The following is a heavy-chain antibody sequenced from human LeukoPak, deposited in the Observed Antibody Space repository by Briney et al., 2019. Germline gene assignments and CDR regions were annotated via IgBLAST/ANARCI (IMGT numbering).Heavy chain of an antibody. D-gene: IGHD6-19*01. CDR1: GFTFSSYG. J-gene: IGHJ4*02. Sequence: GRSLRLSCAASGFTFSSYGMHWVRQAPGKGLEWVAVISYDGSNKYYADSVKGRFTISRDNSKNTLYLQMNSLRAEDTAVYYCVGWLVQDPDYWGQGTLVTVSS. CDR3: VGWLVQDPDY. V-gene: IGHV3-30*03. CDR2: ISYDGSNK.